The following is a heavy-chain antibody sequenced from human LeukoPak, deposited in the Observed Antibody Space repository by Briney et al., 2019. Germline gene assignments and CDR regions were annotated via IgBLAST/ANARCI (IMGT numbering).Heavy chain of an antibody. Sequence: GESLKISCKGSGSSFTSYWIARVRQMPGKGLEWMGTTYLGDSDTRYSPSFQGQVTISADKSISTAYLQWSSLKASDTAIYYCAKLSYYHSSGQDYWGQGTLVIVSS. CDR2: TYLGDSDT. CDR1: GSSFTSYW. D-gene: IGHD3-22*01. J-gene: IGHJ4*02. V-gene: IGHV5-51*01. CDR3: AKLSYYHSSGQDY.